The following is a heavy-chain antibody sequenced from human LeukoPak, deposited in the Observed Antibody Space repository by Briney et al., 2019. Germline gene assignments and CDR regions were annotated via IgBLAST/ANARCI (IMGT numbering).Heavy chain of an antibody. V-gene: IGHV1-69*13. J-gene: IGHJ4*02. CDR1: GGTFSSYA. CDR3: ARDQAEYYYGSGSYFSWIY. CDR2: IIPIFGTA. D-gene: IGHD3-10*01. Sequence: SVKVSCKASGGTFSSYAISWVRQAPGQGLEWMGGIIPIFGTANYAQKFQGRVTITADESTSTAYMELSSLRSEDTAVYYCARDQAEYYYGSGSYFSWIYWGQGTLVTVSS.